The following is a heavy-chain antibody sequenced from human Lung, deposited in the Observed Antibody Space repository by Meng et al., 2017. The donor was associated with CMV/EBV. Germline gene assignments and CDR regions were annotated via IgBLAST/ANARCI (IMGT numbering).Heavy chain of an antibody. CDR3: ASDPTRYNWNYGNWFFDL. V-gene: IGHV3-21*01. D-gene: IGHD1-7*01. CDR2: IRSSSSYT. CDR1: GFTFSSYT. Sequence: GGSLRLXCAASGFTFSSYTMHWVRQAPGKGLEWVSLIRSSSSYTYSADSLKGRFTISSENAKNTLYLQMNSLRAEDTAVYYCASDPTRYNWNYGNWFFDLWGRGXLVTVSS. J-gene: IGHJ2*01.